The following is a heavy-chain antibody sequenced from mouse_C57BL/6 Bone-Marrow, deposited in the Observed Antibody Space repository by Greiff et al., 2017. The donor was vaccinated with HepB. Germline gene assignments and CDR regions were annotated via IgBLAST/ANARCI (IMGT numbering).Heavy chain of an antibody. CDR1: GYAFTNYL. V-gene: IGHV1-54*01. CDR2: INPGSGGT. J-gene: IGHJ4*01. Sequence: VHLVESGAELVRPGTSVKVSCKASGYAFTNYLIEWVKQRPGQGLEWIGVINPGSGGTNYNEKFKGKATLTADKSSSTAYMQLSSLTSEDSAVYFCARYDYDRRYYAMDYWGQGTSVTVSS. CDR3: ARYDYDRRYYAMDY. D-gene: IGHD2-4*01.